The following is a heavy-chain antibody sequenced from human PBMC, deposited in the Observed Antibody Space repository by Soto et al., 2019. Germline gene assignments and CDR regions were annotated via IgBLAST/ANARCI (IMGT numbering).Heavy chain of an antibody. J-gene: IGHJ6*02. Sequence: SVKVSCKASGGPFSSYAIIWGRQAPGQGLEWMGGIIPIFGTANYAQKFQGRVTITADKSTSTAYMELSSLRSEDTAVYYCARGVGATSYYYYYGMEVWGQGTTVNVS. V-gene: IGHV1-69*06. D-gene: IGHD1-26*01. CDR3: ARGVGATSYYYYYGMEV. CDR2: IIPIFGTA. CDR1: GGPFSSYA.